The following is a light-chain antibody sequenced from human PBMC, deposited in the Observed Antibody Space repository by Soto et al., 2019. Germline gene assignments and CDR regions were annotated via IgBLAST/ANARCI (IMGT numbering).Light chain of an antibody. Sequence: VVLTQSPLTLPVTLGQPASISCRSSQSLVYSDGITYLNWFHQRPGQSPRSLIYKVSNRDSGVPDRFSGSGSGTDFTLEISRVEAEDVGVYYCRQGSHWPPLFGPGTKVEI. J-gene: IGKJ3*01. V-gene: IGKV2-30*01. CDR2: KVS. CDR1: QSLVYSDGITY. CDR3: RQGSHWPPL.